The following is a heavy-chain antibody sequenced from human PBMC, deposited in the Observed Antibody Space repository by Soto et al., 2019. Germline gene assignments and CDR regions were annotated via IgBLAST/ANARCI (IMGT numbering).Heavy chain of an antibody. Sequence: PGGSLRLSCAASGFTFRNYWMGWVRQTPDKGPEWVANIKPDGSDKYYVDSVKGRFTISRDNAKNSLYLQMNSLRAEDTAVYYCARENYFDYWGQGTLVTVSS. V-gene: IGHV3-7*01. CDR3: ARENYFDY. CDR2: IKPDGSDK. CDR1: GFTFRNYW. J-gene: IGHJ4*02.